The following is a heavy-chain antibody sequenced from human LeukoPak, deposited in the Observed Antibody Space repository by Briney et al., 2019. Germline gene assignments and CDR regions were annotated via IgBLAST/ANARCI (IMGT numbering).Heavy chain of an antibody. V-gene: IGHV3-23*01. J-gene: IGHJ4*02. CDR2: ISGSGGST. D-gene: IGHD2-15*01. Sequence: GGSLRLSCAASGFTFSSYAMSWVRQAPGKGLEWVSAISGSGGSTYYADSVKGRFTISRDNSKNTLYLQMNSLRAEDTAVYYCAKMGCSGGSCYFNFDYWGQGTLVTVSS. CDR1: GFTFSSYA. CDR3: AKMGCSGGSCYFNFDY.